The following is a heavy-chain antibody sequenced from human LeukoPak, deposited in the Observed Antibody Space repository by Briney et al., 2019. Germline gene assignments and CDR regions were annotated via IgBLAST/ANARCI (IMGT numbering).Heavy chain of an antibody. Sequence: GRSLRLSCAASGFTFSNYEMNWVRQAPGKGLEWLSYISSSGTIYYADSVKGRFTISRDNAKNSLYLQVNSLRAEDTAVYYCEGGGRGGYWGQGTLVTVSS. CDR1: GFTFSNYE. J-gene: IGHJ4*02. CDR2: ISSSGTI. V-gene: IGHV3-48*03. CDR3: EGGGRGGY. D-gene: IGHD3-10*01.